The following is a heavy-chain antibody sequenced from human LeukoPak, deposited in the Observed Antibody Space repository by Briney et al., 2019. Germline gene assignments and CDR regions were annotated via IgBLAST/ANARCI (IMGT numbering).Heavy chain of an antibody. D-gene: IGHD5-18*01. J-gene: IGHJ4*02. Sequence: SETLSLTCTVSGGSISSRSYYWAWIRQPPGKGLEWIGSIYFSGSTYYNPSLKSRVTISLDLSKNHFSLKLSSVTAADTAVYYCARRRSGYPNDLDSWGQGTLVTVSS. CDR3: ARRRSGYPNDLDS. CDR2: IYFSGST. V-gene: IGHV4-39*02. CDR1: GGSISSRSYY.